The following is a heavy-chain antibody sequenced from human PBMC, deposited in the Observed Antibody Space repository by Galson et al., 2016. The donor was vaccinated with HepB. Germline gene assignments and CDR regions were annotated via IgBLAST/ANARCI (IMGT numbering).Heavy chain of an antibody. Sequence: SLRLSCAGSGFIFSDQAMSWVCQAPGKGLEWVSAINGGGDTTFYADSVKGRFIVSRDNSEDTLYLQMNSLRAEDTALYYCARHNLGAAFVQFWGPGTLVTVSS. V-gene: IGHV3-23*01. CDR3: ARHNLGAAFVQF. J-gene: IGHJ4*02. CDR2: INGGGDTT. CDR1: GFIFSDQA. D-gene: IGHD1-26*01.